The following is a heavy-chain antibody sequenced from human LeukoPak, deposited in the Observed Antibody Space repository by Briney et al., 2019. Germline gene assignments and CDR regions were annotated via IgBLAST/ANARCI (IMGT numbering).Heavy chain of an antibody. Sequence: SETLSLTCTVSGGSISSDYWSWIRQPPGRGLEWIGYIYYSGHTNYNPSLKSRVTISVDTSKNQFSLKMRSVTAADTAVYYCARDRRDTSMVWDYWGRGTLVTVSS. CDR1: GGSISSDY. CDR2: IYYSGHT. V-gene: IGHV4-59*01. CDR3: ARDRRDTSMVWDY. J-gene: IGHJ4*02. D-gene: IGHD5-18*01.